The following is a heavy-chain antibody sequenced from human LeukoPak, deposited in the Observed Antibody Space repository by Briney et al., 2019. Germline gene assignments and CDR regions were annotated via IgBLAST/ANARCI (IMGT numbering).Heavy chain of an antibody. J-gene: IGHJ6*02. D-gene: IGHD4-11*01. CDR3: AKDFQNSNYYYYGMDV. V-gene: IGHV3-9*01. CDR2: ISWNSGSI. CDR1: GFTFDDYA. Sequence: GGSLRLSCAASGFTFDDYAMHWVRQAPGKGLEWVSGISWNSGSIGCADSVKGRFTISRDNAKNSLYLQMNSLRAEDTALYYCAKDFQNSNYYYYGMDVWGQGTTVTVSS.